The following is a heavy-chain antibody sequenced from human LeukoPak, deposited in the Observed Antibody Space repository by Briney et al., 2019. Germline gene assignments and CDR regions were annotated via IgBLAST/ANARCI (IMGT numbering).Heavy chain of an antibody. CDR2: ISGSGGST. CDR3: AKASRSIKVVLITTSYYFDY. V-gene: IGHV3-23*01. CDR1: GFIFTSYA. D-gene: IGHD3-22*01. J-gene: IGHJ4*02. Sequence: QPGGSLRLSCAASGFIFTSYAMSWVRQAPGKGLEWLSAISGSGGSTYYADSVKGRFTISRDNSKNTLSLQMNSLRAEDTAVYYCAKASRSIKVVLITTSYYFDYWGQGTLVTVSS.